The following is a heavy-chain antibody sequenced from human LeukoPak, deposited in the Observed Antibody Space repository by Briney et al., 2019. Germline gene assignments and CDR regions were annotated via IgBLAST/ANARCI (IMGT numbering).Heavy chain of an antibody. CDR1: GYSISSGYY. CDR3: ARGEQWLITNWFDP. J-gene: IGHJ5*02. D-gene: IGHD6-19*01. CDR2: IYQSGST. Sequence: SETLSLTCTVSGYSISSGYYWGWIRQSPGKGLEWIGSIYQSGSTYYNPSLKSRVTISVDTSKNQFSLKLSSVTAADTAVYYCARGEQWLITNWFDPWGQGTLVTVSS. V-gene: IGHV4-38-2*02.